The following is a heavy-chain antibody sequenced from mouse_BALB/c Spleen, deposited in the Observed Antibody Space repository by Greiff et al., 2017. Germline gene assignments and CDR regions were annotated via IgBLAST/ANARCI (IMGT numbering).Heavy chain of an antibody. CDR2: INPSTGYT. J-gene: IGHJ2*01. CDR1: GYTFTSYW. CDR3: AKPFYYGTFFDY. Sequence: QVQLQQSGAELAKPGASVKMSCKASGYTFTSYWMHWVKQRPGQGLEWIGYINPSTGYTEYNQKFKDKATLTADKSSSTAYMQLSSLTSEDSAVYYCAKPFYYGTFFDYWGQGTTLTVSS. D-gene: IGHD2-1*01. V-gene: IGHV1-7*01.